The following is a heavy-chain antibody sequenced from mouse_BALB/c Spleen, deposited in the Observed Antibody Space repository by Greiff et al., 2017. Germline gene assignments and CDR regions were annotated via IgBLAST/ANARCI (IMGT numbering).Heavy chain of an antibody. J-gene: IGHJ2*01. Sequence: LQQPGSELVRPGASVKLSCKASGYTFTSYWMHWVKQRHGQGLEWIGNIYPGSGSTNYDEKFKSKGTLTVDTSSSTAYMHLSSLTSEDSAVYYCTFNYYGSSPFDYWGQGTTLTVSS. CDR1: GYTFTSYW. D-gene: IGHD1-1*01. CDR2: IYPGSGST. V-gene: IGHV1S22*01. CDR3: TFNYYGSSPFDY.